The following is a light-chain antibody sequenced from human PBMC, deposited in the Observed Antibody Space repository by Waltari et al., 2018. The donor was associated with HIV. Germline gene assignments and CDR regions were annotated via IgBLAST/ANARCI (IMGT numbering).Light chain of an antibody. CDR2: QIN. CDR3: SSFTSDATVL. V-gene: IGLV2-14*03. CDR1: RRDGGGYKY. Sequence: QSALTQPASVSGSPGQPVNISCPGTRRDGGGYKYVSWYQQQPGKVPKFLIFQINNRASGVSSRFSGSKAGNTATLTISGLQAEDEADYYCSSFTSDATVLFGGGTKLTV. J-gene: IGLJ2*01.